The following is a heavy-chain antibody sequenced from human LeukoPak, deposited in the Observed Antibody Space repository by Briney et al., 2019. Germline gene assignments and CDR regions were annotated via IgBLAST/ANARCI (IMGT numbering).Heavy chain of an antibody. CDR1: GFTFSEFW. D-gene: IGHD3-10*02. V-gene: IGHV3-74*01. CDR2: ISADGRTT. J-gene: IGHJ6*02. CDR3: AREVEVVPTAMGGYYYYVMDV. Sequence: GGSLRLSCAPSGFTFSEFWMNWVRLAPGKGLVWVSRISADGRTTDYADSVRGRFSISRDNAKNTVYLQMNSLRAEDTAVYYCAREVEVVPTAMGGYYYYVMDVWGQGTTVTVSS.